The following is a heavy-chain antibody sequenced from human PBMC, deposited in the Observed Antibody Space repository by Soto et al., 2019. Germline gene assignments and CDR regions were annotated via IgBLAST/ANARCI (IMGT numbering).Heavy chain of an antibody. J-gene: IGHJ6*02. CDR3: ARTYYDFWSGSTSYGMDV. D-gene: IGHD3-3*01. V-gene: IGHV4-59*01. Sequence: PSETLSLTCTVSGGSISSYYWGWIRQPPGKGLEWIGYIYYSGTTNYNPSLKSRVTISVDTSKNQFSLKLNSVTAADTAVYYCARTYYDFWSGSTSYGMDVWGQGTTVTVSS. CDR2: IYYSGTT. CDR1: GGSISSYY.